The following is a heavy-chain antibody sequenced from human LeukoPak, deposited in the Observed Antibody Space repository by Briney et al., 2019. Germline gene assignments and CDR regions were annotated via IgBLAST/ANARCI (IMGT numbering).Heavy chain of an antibody. Sequence: GASVTVSCKASGYTFTSYDINWVRQATGQGLEGMGWMNPNSGNPGYAQKFQGRVTMTRNTSISTAYMELSSLRSEDTAVYYCARGASRGMKWLLFSTWGQGTLVTVSS. CDR2: MNPNSGNP. CDR3: ARGASRGMKWLLFST. CDR1: GYTFTSYD. J-gene: IGHJ4*02. V-gene: IGHV1-8*01. D-gene: IGHD3-3*01.